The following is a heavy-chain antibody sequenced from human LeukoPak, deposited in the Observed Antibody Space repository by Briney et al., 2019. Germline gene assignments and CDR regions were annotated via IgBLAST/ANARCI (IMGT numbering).Heavy chain of an antibody. CDR1: GFTFSSYW. D-gene: IGHD4-17*01. J-gene: IGHJ4*02. V-gene: IGHV4-4*02. CDR2: IYHSGST. CDR3: ARDRPDGDGIDY. Sequence: GSLRLSCAASGFTFSSYWMSWVRQPPGKGLEWIGEIYHSGSTNYNPSLKSRVTISVDKSKNQFSLKLSSVTAADTAVYYCARDRPDGDGIDYWGQGTLVTVSS.